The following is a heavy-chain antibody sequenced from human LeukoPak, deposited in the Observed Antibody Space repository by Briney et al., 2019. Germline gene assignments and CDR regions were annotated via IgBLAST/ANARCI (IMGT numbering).Heavy chain of an antibody. J-gene: IGHJ4*02. CDR2: INKDGSET. V-gene: IGHV3-7*05. Sequence: PGGSLRLSCAASGLAFSSHWMSWICQAPGKGLEWVANINKDGSETRYLDSVRGRFTISRDNAKESVYLQMNSLRAEDTAVYYCARDPASPVPFDYWGQGTLVTVSS. CDR1: GLAFSSHW. CDR3: ARDPASPVPFDY.